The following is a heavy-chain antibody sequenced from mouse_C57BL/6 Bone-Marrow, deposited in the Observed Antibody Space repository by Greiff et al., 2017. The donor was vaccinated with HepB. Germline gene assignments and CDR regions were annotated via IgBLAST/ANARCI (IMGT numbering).Heavy chain of an antibody. J-gene: IGHJ2*01. Sequence: EVQRAESGGGLVKPGGSLKLSCAASGFTFSSYAMSWVRQTPEKRLEWVATISDGGSYTYYPDNVKGRFTISRDNAKNNLYLQMSHLKSEDTAMYYCARDWGGDYWGQGTTLTVSS. CDR1: GFTFSSYA. CDR3: ARDWGGDY. V-gene: IGHV5-4*01. CDR2: ISDGGSYT.